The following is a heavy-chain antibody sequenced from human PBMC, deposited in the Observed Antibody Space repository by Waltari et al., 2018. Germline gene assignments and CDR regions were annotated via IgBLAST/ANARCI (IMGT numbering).Heavy chain of an antibody. V-gene: IGHV3-74*01. Sequence: EVQLVESGGGLVQPGGSLRLSCAASGFSFSNYWIHWVRQAPGKGLEGVSLINPDGSSISHADSVRGRFTITRDNAKNTLYLQMNSLRVDDTAVYYCTRATAVSFDYWGLGTLVTVSS. CDR1: GFSFSNYW. CDR3: TRATAVSFDY. CDR2: INPDGSSI. J-gene: IGHJ4*02. D-gene: IGHD6-19*01.